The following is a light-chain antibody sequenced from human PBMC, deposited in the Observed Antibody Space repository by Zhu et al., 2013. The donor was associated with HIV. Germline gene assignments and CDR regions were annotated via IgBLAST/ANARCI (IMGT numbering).Light chain of an antibody. CDR3: MQGTHWPPT. CDR2: KVS. V-gene: IGKV2-30*01. CDR1: QSLVYSDGNTY. Sequence: DVVMTQSPLSLPVTLGQPASISCRSSQSLVYSDGNTYLNWFQQRPGQSPRRLIYKVSNRDSGVPDRFSGSGSGTDFTLKISRVRLRMLGLYCMQGTHWPPTFGQGTKVEIK. J-gene: IGKJ1*01.